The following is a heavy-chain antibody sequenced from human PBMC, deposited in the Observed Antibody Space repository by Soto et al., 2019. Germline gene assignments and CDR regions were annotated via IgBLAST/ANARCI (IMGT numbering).Heavy chain of an antibody. CDR3: ARELIADTAMVDFDY. Sequence: SETLSLTCAVYGGSFSGYYWSWIRQPPGKGLEWIGEINHSGSTNYNPSLKSRVTISVDTSKNQFSLKLSSVTAADTAVYYCARELIADTAMVDFDYWGQGTLVT. V-gene: IGHV4-34*01. D-gene: IGHD5-18*01. CDR2: INHSGST. J-gene: IGHJ4*02. CDR1: GGSFSGYY.